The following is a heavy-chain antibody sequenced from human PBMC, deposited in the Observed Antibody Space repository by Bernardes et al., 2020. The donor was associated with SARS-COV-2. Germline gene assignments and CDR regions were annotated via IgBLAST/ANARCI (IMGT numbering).Heavy chain of an antibody. Sequence: GGSLRLSCAASGFTFSSYWMSWVRQTPGKGLEWVANIKQDGSEKYYVDSVKGRFTISRDNAKNSLYLQMNSLRAEDTAVYYCARDSVRGANNITPIDYWGQGTLVTVSS. CDR2: IKQDGSEK. CDR3: ARDSVRGANNITPIDY. D-gene: IGHD3-10*02. J-gene: IGHJ4*02. V-gene: IGHV3-7*01. CDR1: GFTFSSYW.